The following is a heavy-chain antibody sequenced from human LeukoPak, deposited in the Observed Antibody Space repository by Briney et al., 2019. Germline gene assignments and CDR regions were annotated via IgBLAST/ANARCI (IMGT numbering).Heavy chain of an antibody. CDR1: GGTFSSYA. J-gene: IGHJ4*02. V-gene: IGHV1-18*01. CDR2: ISAYNGNT. Sequence: ASVKVSCKASGGTFSSYAISWARQAPGQGLEWMGWISAYNGNTNYAQKLQGRVTMTTDTSTSTAYMELRSLRSDDTAVYYCARGSSVFGVVSYYFDYWGQGTLVTVSS. CDR3: ARGSSVFGVVSYYFDY. D-gene: IGHD3-3*01.